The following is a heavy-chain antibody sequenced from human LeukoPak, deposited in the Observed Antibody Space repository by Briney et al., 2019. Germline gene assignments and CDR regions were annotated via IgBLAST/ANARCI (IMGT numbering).Heavy chain of an antibody. CDR1: GGSISRYY. V-gene: IGHV4-59*01. CDR2: IYDIVST. CDR3: ARDLYGSGNYYFDY. J-gene: IGHJ4*02. D-gene: IGHD3-10*01. Sequence: SETLSLTCAVSGGSISRYYWSWIRQPPGKGLEWIGYIYDIVSTNYNPSLKSRVTISVDTSKNQFSLKLSSVTAADTAVYYCARDLYGSGNYYFDYWGQGTLVTVSS.